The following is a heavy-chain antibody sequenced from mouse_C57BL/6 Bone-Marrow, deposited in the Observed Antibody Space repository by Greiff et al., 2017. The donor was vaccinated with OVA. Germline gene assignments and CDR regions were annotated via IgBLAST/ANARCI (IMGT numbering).Heavy chain of an antibody. CDR1: GFTFSSYA. CDR3: TRDRSWDLDWYFDV. CDR2: ISSGGDYI. V-gene: IGHV5-9-1*02. D-gene: IGHD4-1*01. Sequence: EVMLVESGEGLVKPGGSLKLSCAASGFTFSSYAMSWVRQTPEKRLEWVAYISSGGDYIYYADTVKGRFTISSDNARNTLYLQMSSLKSEDTAMYYCTRDRSWDLDWYFDVWGTGTTVTVSS. J-gene: IGHJ1*03.